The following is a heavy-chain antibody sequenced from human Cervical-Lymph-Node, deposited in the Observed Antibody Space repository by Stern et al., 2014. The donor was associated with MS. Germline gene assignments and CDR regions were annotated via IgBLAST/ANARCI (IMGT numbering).Heavy chain of an antibody. D-gene: IGHD5-12*01. V-gene: IGHV1-69*01. CDR2: IIPIFGTA. CDR1: GGTFSTDK. CDR3: ARLGSGYDSSYLDF. Sequence: VQLVQSRSEAKKPGSSVKVSCKVSGGTFSTDKISLVRQDPGQGLEWMEGIIPIFGTADYAQKFQDRVTIIADESTNEVHMEMSSLRSEDTGVYYCARLGSGYDSSYLDFWGQGTRVTVSS. J-gene: IGHJ4*02.